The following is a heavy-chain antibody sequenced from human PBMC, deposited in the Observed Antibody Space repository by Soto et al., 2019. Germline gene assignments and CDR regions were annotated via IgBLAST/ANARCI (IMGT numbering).Heavy chain of an antibody. CDR1: GFTFSSYG. J-gene: IGHJ4*02. Sequence: GGSLRLSCAASGFTFSSYGMHWVRQAPGKGLEWVAVISYDGSNKYYADSVKGRFTISRDNSKNTLYLQMNSLRAEDTAVYYCAKEFITMVRGVIRDWGQGTLVTVSS. CDR2: ISYDGSNK. V-gene: IGHV3-30*18. D-gene: IGHD3-10*01. CDR3: AKEFITMVRGVIRD.